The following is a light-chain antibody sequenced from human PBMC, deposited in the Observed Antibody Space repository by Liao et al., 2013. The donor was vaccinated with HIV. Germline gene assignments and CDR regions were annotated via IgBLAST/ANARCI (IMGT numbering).Light chain of an antibody. CDR3: QAWDSSTVV. CDR1: KLGNKY. CDR2: QDT. J-gene: IGLJ3*02. V-gene: IGLV3-1*01. Sequence: SYELTQPPSVSVSPGQTASITCSGDKLGNKYACWYQLKPGQSPVLIIYQDTKRPSGIPERFSGSNSGNTATLTISGTQAMDEADSYCQAWDSSTVVFGGGTKLTVL.